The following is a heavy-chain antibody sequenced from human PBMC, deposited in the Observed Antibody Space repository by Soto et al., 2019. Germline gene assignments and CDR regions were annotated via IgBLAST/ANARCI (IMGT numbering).Heavy chain of an antibody. Sequence: EVQLVESGGGLVQPGGSLRLSCAASGFTFSTYWMTWVRQPPGKGLEWVANMDQDGSETYYVDSVRGRFTVSRDNAKNSLYLQMNSLRVEYTAVYYCVCGGNFFIYWGQGTLVTVSP. CDR2: MDQDGSET. CDR1: GFTFSTYW. J-gene: IGHJ4*02. V-gene: IGHV3-7*01. CDR3: VCGGNFFIY. D-gene: IGHD3-16*01.